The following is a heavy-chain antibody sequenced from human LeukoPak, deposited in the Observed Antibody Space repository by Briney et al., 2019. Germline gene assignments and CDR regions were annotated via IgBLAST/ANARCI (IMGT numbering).Heavy chain of an antibody. V-gene: IGHV7-4-1*02. D-gene: IGHD5/OR15-5a*01. J-gene: IGHJ4*02. CDR3: AREISIGCLDY. CDR1: GYTFTSYG. CDR2: INTNTGNP. Sequence: ASVKVSCKASGYTFTSYGISWVRQAPGQGLEWMGWINTNTGNPMYAQGFTRRFVFSLDTSVSTAYLQISSLKAEDTAVYYCAREISIGCLDYWGQGTLVTVSS.